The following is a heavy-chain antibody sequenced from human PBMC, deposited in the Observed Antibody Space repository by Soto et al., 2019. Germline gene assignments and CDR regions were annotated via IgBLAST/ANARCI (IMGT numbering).Heavy chain of an antibody. Sequence: PSETLSLTCTVSGGSISSYYWSWIRQPPGKGLEWIGYTYYSGSTNYNPSLKSRVTISVHTSNSQFSLELSSVTAADTAVYYCARGLITGSHYSGGWYYFDSWGQGTQVTVSS. J-gene: IGHJ4*02. D-gene: IGHD6-19*01. CDR1: GGSISSYY. CDR2: TYYSGST. CDR3: ARGLITGSHYSGGWYYFDS. V-gene: IGHV4-59*12.